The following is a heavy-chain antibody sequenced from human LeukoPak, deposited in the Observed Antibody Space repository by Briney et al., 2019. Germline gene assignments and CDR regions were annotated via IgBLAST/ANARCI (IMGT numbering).Heavy chain of an antibody. Sequence: SETLSLTCAVYGGSFSGYYWSWIRQPPGKGLEWIGEINHSGSTNYNPSLKSRVTISVDTSKNQFSLKLSSVTAADTAVYYCDIFYYDILTGYYIGDYWGQGTLVTVSS. J-gene: IGHJ4*02. CDR3: DIFYYDILTGYYIGDY. D-gene: IGHD3-9*01. CDR1: GGSFSGYY. V-gene: IGHV4-34*01. CDR2: INHSGST.